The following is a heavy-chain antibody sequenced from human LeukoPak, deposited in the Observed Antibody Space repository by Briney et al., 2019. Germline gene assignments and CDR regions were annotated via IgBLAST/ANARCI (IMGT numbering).Heavy chain of an antibody. Sequence: ASVKVSCKASGYTFTGYYMHWVRQAPGQGLEWMGWINPNSGGTNYAQKFQGRVTMTRDTSISTAYMELSRLRSDDTAVYYCARDIAGAGTDYDYWGQGTLVTVSS. CDR1: GYTFTGYY. D-gene: IGHD6-19*01. J-gene: IGHJ4*02. CDR3: ARDIAGAGTDYDY. V-gene: IGHV1-2*02. CDR2: INPNSGGT.